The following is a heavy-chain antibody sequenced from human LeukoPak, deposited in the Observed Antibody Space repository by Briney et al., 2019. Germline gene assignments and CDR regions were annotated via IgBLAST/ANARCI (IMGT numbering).Heavy chain of an antibody. CDR3: TKPRVLSPGVFDI. D-gene: IGHD2-8*02. V-gene: IGHV3-9*01. CDR2: ISWSSGNI. Sequence: PGGSLRLSCAASGFTFNNYAMHWVRQAPGKGLEWVSGISWSSGNIGYADSVKGRFTISRDNAKNSLYLQMNSLRAEDTAFYYCTKPRVLSPGVFDIWDQGTMVTVSS. CDR1: GFTFNNYA. J-gene: IGHJ3*02.